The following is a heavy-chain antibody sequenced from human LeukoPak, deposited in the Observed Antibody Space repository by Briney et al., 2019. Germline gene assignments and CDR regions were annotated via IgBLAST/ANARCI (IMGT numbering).Heavy chain of an antibody. D-gene: IGHD3-22*01. CDR3: ASPGYYDSSGYSFQH. CDR2: IYYSGST. Sequence: SETLSLTCTVSGGSISSYYWSWIRQPPGKGLEWTGYIYYSGSTNYNPSLKSRVTVSVDTSKNQFSLKLSSVTAADKAVYYCASPGYYDSSGYSFQHWGQGTLVTVSS. V-gene: IGHV4-59*01. CDR1: GGSISSYY. J-gene: IGHJ1*01.